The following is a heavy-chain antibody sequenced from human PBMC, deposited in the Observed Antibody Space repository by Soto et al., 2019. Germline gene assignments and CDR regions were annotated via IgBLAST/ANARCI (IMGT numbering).Heavy chain of an antibody. CDR1: GGSISSSSYY. J-gene: IGHJ4*02. CDR2: IYYSGST. D-gene: IGHD6-13*01. V-gene: IGHV4-39*01. CDR3: GTSIAAAGENY. Sequence: SETLSLTCTVSGGSISSSSYYWGWIRQPPGKGLEWIGSIYYSGSTYYNPSLKSRVTISVDTSKNQFSLKLSSVTAADTAVYYCGTSIAAAGENYWGQGTLVTVSS.